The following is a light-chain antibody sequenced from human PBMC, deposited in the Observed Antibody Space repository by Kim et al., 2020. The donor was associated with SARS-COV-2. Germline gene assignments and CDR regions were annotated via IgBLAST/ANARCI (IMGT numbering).Light chain of an antibody. Sequence: LGQTATMTWGGNNIGTKKVHWYQQRPGQAPLLVIFRDSHRPSGISEQFSGSNSGNTASLTISRAQAENEADFYCQVWDSTTASWVFGGGTQLTVL. CDR3: QVWDSTTASWV. CDR2: RDS. J-gene: IGLJ3*02. CDR1: NIGTKK. V-gene: IGLV3-9*01.